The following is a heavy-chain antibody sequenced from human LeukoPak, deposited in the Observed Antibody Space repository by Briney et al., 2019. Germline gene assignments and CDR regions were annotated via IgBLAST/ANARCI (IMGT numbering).Heavy chain of an antibody. CDR1: GSAFRASF. D-gene: IGHD3-10*01. Sequence: GGSLRLSCAALGSAFRASFLPWVAQAPGKGLDWVGVIASDGSQTFYAESVEGRFTISRDNSNKTLYLQMNSLRAEDTAVYFCVRERQDTIVHSGAFDSWGQGTTVTVSA. CDR2: IASDGSQT. J-gene: IGHJ3*02. CDR3: VRERQDTIVHSGAFDS. V-gene: IGHV3-30-3*01.